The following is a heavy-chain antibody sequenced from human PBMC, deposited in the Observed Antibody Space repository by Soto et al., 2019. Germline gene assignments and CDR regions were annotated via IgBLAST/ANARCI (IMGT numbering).Heavy chain of an antibody. CDR2: FYYSGST. CDR3: ARPHNDYGDYVDF. D-gene: IGHD4-17*01. J-gene: IGHJ4*02. V-gene: IGHV4-39*01. CDR1: GGSIGGSNYY. Sequence: PSETLSLTWSVSGGSIGGSNYYWGWIRQPPGKGLEWIGSFYYSGSTHYTPSFNGRATISVDTSMKQFFLSLTSVTAADTAVYYCARPHNDYGDYVDFWGQGTLVTVSS.